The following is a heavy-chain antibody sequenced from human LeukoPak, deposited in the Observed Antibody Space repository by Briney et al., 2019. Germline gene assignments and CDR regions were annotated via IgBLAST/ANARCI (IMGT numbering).Heavy chain of an antibody. V-gene: IGHV4-39*01. J-gene: IGHJ4*02. CDR3: ARPFWSGYRSPFDY. Sequence: PSETLSLXCTVSGGSISSSSYYWGWIRQPPGKGLEWIGSIYYSGSTYYNPSLKSRVTISVDTSKSQFSLKLSSVTAADTAVYYCARPFWSGYRSPFDYWGQGTLVTVSS. D-gene: IGHD3-3*01. CDR1: GGSISSSSYY. CDR2: IYYSGST.